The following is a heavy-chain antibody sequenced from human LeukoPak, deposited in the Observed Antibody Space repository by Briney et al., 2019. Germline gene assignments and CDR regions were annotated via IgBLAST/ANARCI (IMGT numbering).Heavy chain of an antibody. CDR1: GFTFSSYG. D-gene: IGHD1-14*01. Sequence: GGSLRLSCGASGFTFSSYGMLWVRQAPGKGLDWVAFIRYDGNNKLYADSVKGRFTISRDNSKNTLYLHINSLRAEDTAVYYCVKDNPLDYWGQGTLVTVSS. CDR3: VKDNPLDY. V-gene: IGHV3-30*02. CDR2: IRYDGNNK. J-gene: IGHJ4*02.